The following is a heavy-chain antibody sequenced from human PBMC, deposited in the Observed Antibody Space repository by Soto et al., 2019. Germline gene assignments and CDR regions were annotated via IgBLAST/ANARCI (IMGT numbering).Heavy chain of an antibody. J-gene: IGHJ5*02. D-gene: IGHD5-12*01. CDR1: GGSISSGGYY. Sequence: QVQLQEPGPGLVKPSQTLSLTCTVSGGSISSGGYYWSWIRQHPGKGLEWIGYIYYSGSTYYNPSLKSRVTISVDTSKNQFSLKLSSVTAADTAVYYCARGEEWLRWAWFDPWGQGTLVTVSS. CDR2: IYYSGST. V-gene: IGHV4-31*03. CDR3: ARGEEWLRWAWFDP.